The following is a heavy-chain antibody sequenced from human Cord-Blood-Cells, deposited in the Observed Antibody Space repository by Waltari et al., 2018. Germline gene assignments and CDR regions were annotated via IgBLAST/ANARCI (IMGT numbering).Heavy chain of an antibody. CDR1: GGSIRSSSYY. V-gene: IGHV4-39*01. CDR3: ARLSRDFWSGYPDY. D-gene: IGHD3-3*01. CDR2: IYYSGST. Sequence: QLQLQESGPGLVKPSETLSLTCTVSGGSIRSSSYYWGWIRQPPGKGLEWIGCIYYSGSTYYNPSLKSRVTISVDTSKNQFSLKLSSVTAADTAVYYCARLSRDFWSGYPDYWGQGTLVTVSS. J-gene: IGHJ4*02.